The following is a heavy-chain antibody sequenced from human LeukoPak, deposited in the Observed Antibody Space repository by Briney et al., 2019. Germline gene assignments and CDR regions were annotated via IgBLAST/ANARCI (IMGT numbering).Heavy chain of an antibody. V-gene: IGHV3-23*01. J-gene: IGHJ4*02. Sequence: GGSLRLSCAASGFTFSSYAMSWVRQAPGKGLEWVSAISDSGGSTYYADSVNGRFTISRDNSKNTLYLQMNSLRAEDTAVYYCAKDLGFSDSSGYYLGIYFDYWGQGTLVTVSS. CDR2: ISDSGGST. D-gene: IGHD3-22*01. CDR1: GFTFSSYA. CDR3: AKDLGFSDSSGYYLGIYFDY.